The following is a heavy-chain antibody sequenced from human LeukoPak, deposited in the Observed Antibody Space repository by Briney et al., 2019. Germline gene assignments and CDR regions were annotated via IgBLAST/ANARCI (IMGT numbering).Heavy chain of an antibody. D-gene: IGHD6-19*01. CDR2: IKQDGSEK. Sequence: GGSLRLSCAASGFTFSSYWMSWVRQAPGKGLEWVANIKQDGSEKYYVDSVKGRFTISRDNAKNSLYLQMNSLRAEDTAVYYCARDGEPYSSGWYRYWGQGTLVTVSS. J-gene: IGHJ4*02. CDR3: ARDGEPYSSGWYRY. CDR1: GFTFSSYW. V-gene: IGHV3-7*03.